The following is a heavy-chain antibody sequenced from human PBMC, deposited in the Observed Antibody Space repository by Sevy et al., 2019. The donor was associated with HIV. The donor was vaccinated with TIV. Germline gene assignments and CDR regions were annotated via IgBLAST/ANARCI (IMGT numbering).Heavy chain of an antibody. Sequence: GGSLRLSCAASGFTFSSYSMSWVRQAPGKGLEWVSSISSSSSYIYYADSVKGRFTISRDNAKNSLYLQMNSLRAEDTAVYYCARDPMVRGNMDVWGQGTTVTVSS. CDR3: ARDPMVRGNMDV. J-gene: IGHJ6*02. CDR2: ISSSSSYI. CDR1: GFTFSSYS. D-gene: IGHD3-10*01. V-gene: IGHV3-21*01.